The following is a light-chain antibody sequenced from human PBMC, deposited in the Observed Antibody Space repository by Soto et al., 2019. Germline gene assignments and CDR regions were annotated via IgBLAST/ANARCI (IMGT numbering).Light chain of an antibody. Sequence: DIVMTQSPDSLAVSLGERATINCKSSQSVLYSSNNKNHLGWYQQKPGQPPKLLIYWASTRESGVPDRFTGSGSGTDFSLTISSLQAEDVAVYYGQQYYSIPFTFGPGTKVDIK. V-gene: IGKV4-1*01. CDR2: WAS. CDR1: QSVLYSSNNKNH. J-gene: IGKJ3*01. CDR3: QQYYSIPFT.